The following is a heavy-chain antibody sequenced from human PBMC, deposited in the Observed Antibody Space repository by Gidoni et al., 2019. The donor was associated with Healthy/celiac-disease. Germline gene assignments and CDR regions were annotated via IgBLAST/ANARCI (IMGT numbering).Heavy chain of an antibody. J-gene: IGHJ5*02. V-gene: IGHV4-34*01. Sequence: QVQLQQWGAGLLKPSETLSLTCAVYGGSFSGYYWSWIRQPPGKGLEWIGEINHSGSTNYNPSLKSRVTISVDTSKNQFSLKLSSVTAADTAVYYCARGFSQLRNGNWFDPWGQGTLVTVSS. D-gene: IGHD2-8*01. CDR2: INHSGST. CDR3: ARGFSQLRNGNWFDP. CDR1: GGSFSGYY.